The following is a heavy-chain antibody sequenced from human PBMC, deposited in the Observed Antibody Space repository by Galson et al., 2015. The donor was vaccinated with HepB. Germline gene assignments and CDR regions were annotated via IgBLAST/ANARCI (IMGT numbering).Heavy chain of an antibody. CDR2: IIPMFGTA. CDR3: AGFWSGGDS. V-gene: IGHV1-69*13. J-gene: IGHJ4*02. D-gene: IGHD3-3*01. Sequence: SVKVSCKASGGAFRNAVISWVRQAPRQGLEWMGGIIPMFGTANYAQKFQDRVTITADESSRTVFMELTNLRAEDTAVYYCAGFWSGGDSWGQGTLVTVSS. CDR1: GGAFRNAV.